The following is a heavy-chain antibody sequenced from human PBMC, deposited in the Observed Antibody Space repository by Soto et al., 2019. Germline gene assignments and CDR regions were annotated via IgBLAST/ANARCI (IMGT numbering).Heavy chain of an antibody. V-gene: IGHV5-10-1*01. CDR2: IDPSDSYT. Sequence: GESLNISCPGSVYSFTSYWISWVRQMPGKGLEWMGRIDPSDSYTNYSPSFQGHVTISADNSITTAYLQWSSLKASDTAMYYCARLAITIDDGDLRDYDYYGMDFWAQGTTVPVSS. CDR3: ARLAITIDDGDLRDYDYYGMDF. CDR1: VYSFTSYW. J-gene: IGHJ6*02. D-gene: IGHD4-17*01.